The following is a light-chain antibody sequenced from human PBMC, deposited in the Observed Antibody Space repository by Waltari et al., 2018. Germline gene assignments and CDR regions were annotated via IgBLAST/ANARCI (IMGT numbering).Light chain of an antibody. J-gene: IGLJ2*01. V-gene: IGLV2-23*01. Sequence: QSALTQPASVSGSPGKSITISCTGTSSAVGSYNIVSWYQQHPGKAPKLMIYEGSKRPSGVSNRFSGSKSGNTASLTISGLQAEDEADYYCCSYAGSSTLVFGGGTKLTVL. CDR3: CSYAGSSTLV. CDR2: EGS. CDR1: SSAVGSYNI.